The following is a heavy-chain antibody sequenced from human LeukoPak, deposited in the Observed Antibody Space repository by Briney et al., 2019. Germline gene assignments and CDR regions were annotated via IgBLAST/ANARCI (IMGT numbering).Heavy chain of an antibody. Sequence: ASVKVSCKASGGTFSSYAISWVRQAPGQGLEWMGRINPNSGGTNYAQKFQGRVTMTRDTSISTAYMELSRLRSDDTAVYYCARVHGSGSYYNDEGSDYWGQGTLVTVSS. CDR3: ARVHGSGSYYNDEGSDY. CDR1: GGTFSSYA. CDR2: INPNSGGT. D-gene: IGHD3-10*01. J-gene: IGHJ4*02. V-gene: IGHV1-2*06.